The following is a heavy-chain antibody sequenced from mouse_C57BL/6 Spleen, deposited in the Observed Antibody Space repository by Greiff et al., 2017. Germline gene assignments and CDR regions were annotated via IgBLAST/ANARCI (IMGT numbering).Heavy chain of an antibody. CDR1: GYTFTSYW. Sequence: VQLQQPGAELVKPGASVKMSCKASGYTFTSYWITWVKQRPGKGLEWIGDIYPGSGSTNYNEKFKSKATLTVDTSSSTAYMQLSSLTSEDSAVYYCAREGYYGSSKDFDYWGQGTTLTVSS. D-gene: IGHD1-1*01. V-gene: IGHV1-55*01. CDR2: IYPGSGST. CDR3: AREGYYGSSKDFDY. J-gene: IGHJ2*01.